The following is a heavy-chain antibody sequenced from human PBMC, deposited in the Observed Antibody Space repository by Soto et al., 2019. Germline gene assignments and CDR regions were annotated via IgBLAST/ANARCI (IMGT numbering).Heavy chain of an antibody. CDR2: IYYSGGT. J-gene: IGHJ4*02. CDR3: ARSWNYGFDL. CDR1: GGSISSSSYY. D-gene: IGHD1-7*01. V-gene: IGHV4-39*07. Sequence: SETLSLTCTVSGGSISSSSYYWGWIRQPPGKGLEWIGSIYYSGGTNYSPSLKSRVTMSVDTSKNHVSLRLSSVTTADTAVYYCARSWNYGFDLWGQGTPVTVSS.